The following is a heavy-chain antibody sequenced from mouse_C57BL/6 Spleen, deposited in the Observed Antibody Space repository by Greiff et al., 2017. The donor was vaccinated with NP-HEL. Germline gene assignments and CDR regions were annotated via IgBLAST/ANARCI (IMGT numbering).Heavy chain of an antibody. CDR1: GYTFTSYW. CDR2: IDPSDSYT. CDR3: ARSNWDVRGNFDY. V-gene: IGHV1-59*01. D-gene: IGHD4-1*02. Sequence: QVQLQQPGAELVRPGTSVKLSCKASGYTFTSYWMHWVKQRPGQGLEWIGVIDPSDSYTNYNQKFKGKATLTVDTSSSTAYMQLSSLTSEDSAVYYCARSNWDVRGNFDYWGQGTTLTVSS. J-gene: IGHJ2*01.